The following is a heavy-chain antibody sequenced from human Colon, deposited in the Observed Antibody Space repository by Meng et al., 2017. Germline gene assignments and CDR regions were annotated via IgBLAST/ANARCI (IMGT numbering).Heavy chain of an antibody. CDR3: ARVDFRGKTADSTGLGH. CDR1: DGAFSDYY. Sequence: VPLQQWGAGRFKPSETLSLTFAAYDGAFSDYYWSWIRQPPGKGLEWIGEINHSGGANYNPSLQSRVTISVDTSKNQFSLKLSSVIAADTAVYYCARVDFRGKTADSTGLGHWGQGTLVTVSS. CDR2: INHSGGA. J-gene: IGHJ4*02. V-gene: IGHV4-34*02. D-gene: IGHD3-16*01.